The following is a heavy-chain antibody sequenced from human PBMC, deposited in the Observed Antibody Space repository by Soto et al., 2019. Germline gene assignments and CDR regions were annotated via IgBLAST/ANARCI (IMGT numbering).Heavy chain of an antibody. CDR3: ARDLARSSWYPFDY. CDR2: ISAYNGNT. D-gene: IGHD6-13*01. CDR1: GYTFTSYC. Sequence: ASVKVSCKASGYTFTSYCISWVLQAPGQGLEWMGWISAYNGNTNYAQKLQGRVTMTTDTSTSTAYMELRSLRSDDTAVYYCARDLARSSWYPFDYWGQGTLVTVSS. J-gene: IGHJ4*02. V-gene: IGHV1-18*04.